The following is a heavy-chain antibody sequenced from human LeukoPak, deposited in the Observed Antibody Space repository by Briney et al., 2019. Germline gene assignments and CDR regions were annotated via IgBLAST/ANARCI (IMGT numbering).Heavy chain of an antibody. D-gene: IGHD2-2*03. CDR2: ISYDGSNK. CDR3: ARDQPNLDIVVVPAATSLDY. CDR1: GFTFSSYA. Sequence: GGSLRLSCAASGFTFSSYAMHWVRQAPGKGLEWVAVISYDGSNKYYADSVKGRFTISRDNSKNTLYLQMNSLRAEDTAVYYCARDQPNLDIVVVPAATSLDYWGQGTLVTVSS. V-gene: IGHV3-30-3*01. J-gene: IGHJ4*02.